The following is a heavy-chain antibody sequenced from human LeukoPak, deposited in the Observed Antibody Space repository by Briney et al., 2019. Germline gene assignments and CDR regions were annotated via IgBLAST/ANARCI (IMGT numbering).Heavy chain of an antibody. CDR1: GGSLSSYY. CDR3: ARETHVGAFDI. V-gene: IGHV4-59*01. D-gene: IGHD1-26*01. J-gene: IGHJ3*02. CDR2: IYYSGST. Sequence: SETLSLTCTVSGGSLSSYYWSWVRQPPGKGLEWIGYIYYSGSTNYNPSLKSRVTISVDTSKNQFSLKLSSVTAADTAVHYCARETHVGAFDIWGQGTMVTVSS.